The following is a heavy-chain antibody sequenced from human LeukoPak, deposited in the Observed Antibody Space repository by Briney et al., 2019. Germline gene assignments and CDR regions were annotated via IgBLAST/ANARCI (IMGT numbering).Heavy chain of an antibody. Sequence: GASVKVSCKASGYTFTGYYMHLVRQAPGQGLEWMGLINPNSGGTNYAQKFHGRVTMTRDTAISTAYMELSRLRSDDTAVYYCARGRATAIDYWGQGTLVTVSS. D-gene: IGHD5-18*01. V-gene: IGHV1-2*02. CDR2: INPNSGGT. J-gene: IGHJ4*02. CDR3: ARGRATAIDY. CDR1: GYTFTGYY.